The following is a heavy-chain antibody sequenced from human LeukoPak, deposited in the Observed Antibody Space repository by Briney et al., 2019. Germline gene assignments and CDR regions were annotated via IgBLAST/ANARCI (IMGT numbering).Heavy chain of an antibody. CDR1: GFTFDYYG. Sequence: PGGSLRLSCAASGFTFDYYGMSWVRQAPGKGLEWVSGTNWNGDSTGYADSVKGRVTISRDNAKNSLYMQMSSLRAEDTALYYCARRSTYYDSSGYQGYYFDYWGQGTLVTVSS. CDR3: ARRSTYYDSSGYQGYYFDY. V-gene: IGHV3-20*04. J-gene: IGHJ4*02. CDR2: TNWNGDST. D-gene: IGHD3-22*01.